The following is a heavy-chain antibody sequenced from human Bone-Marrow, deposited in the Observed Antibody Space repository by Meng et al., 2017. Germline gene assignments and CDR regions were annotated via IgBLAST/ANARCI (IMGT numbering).Heavy chain of an antibody. Sequence: QGQLQYSGPGLVKSSETLPLICSVSGVSLSSYSWRWIRQPAGKGLEWIGRIYTSGSTNYNPSLKSRVTMSVDTSKNQFSLKLSSVTAADTAVYYCARAGGVAVAGIFLGFDPWGQGTLVTVSS. J-gene: IGHJ5*02. D-gene: IGHD6-19*01. CDR2: IYTSGST. V-gene: IGHV4-4*07. CDR1: GVSLSSYS. CDR3: ARAGGVAVAGIFLGFDP.